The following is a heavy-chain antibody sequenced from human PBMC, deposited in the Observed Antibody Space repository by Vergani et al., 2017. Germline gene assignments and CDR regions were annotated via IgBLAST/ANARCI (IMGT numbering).Heavy chain of an antibody. D-gene: IGHD2-15*01. Sequence: QVQLVQSGSEVKKPGASVKVSCRASGYTFTNYALNWVRQAPGQGLEWMGWINSNSGNPTYAQGFKGRFVFSLDSSVSTSYLQINSLQPEDTAVYYCVGTRSGSYTGGSCYSGWFDPWGQGTLVTVSS. J-gene: IGHJ5*02. CDR3: VGTRSGSYTGGSCYSGWFDP. V-gene: IGHV7-4-1*02. CDR1: GYTFTNYA. CDR2: INSNSGNP.